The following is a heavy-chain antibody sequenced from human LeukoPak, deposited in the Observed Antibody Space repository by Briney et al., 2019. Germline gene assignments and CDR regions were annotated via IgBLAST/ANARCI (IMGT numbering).Heavy chain of an antibody. V-gene: IGHV4-39*01. CDR2: IYYSGGT. Sequence: PSETLSLTCTVSGGSIRSSSYYWGGIRQPPGKGLEWIGSIYYSGGTYYNPSLKSRVTISVDTSKNQFSLKLSSVTAADTAVYYCARLWTRYGLRFDPWGQGTLVTVSS. J-gene: IGHJ5*02. CDR3: ARLWTRYGLRFDP. D-gene: IGHD4-17*01. CDR1: GGSIRSSSYY.